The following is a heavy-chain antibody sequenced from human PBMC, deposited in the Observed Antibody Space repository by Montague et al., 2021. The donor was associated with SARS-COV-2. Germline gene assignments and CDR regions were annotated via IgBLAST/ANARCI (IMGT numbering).Heavy chain of an antibody. D-gene: IGHD6-13*01. J-gene: IGHJ4*02. CDR2: ISDSGVYT. CDR3: ASHPGYSSSW. CDR1: GFTFSSYA. Sequence: SLRLSCAASGFTFSSYAMSWVRQAPGKGLEWVSGISDSGVYTYDADSVKGRFTISRDNSKNTLYLQMNSLGAEDTAVYYCASHPGYSSSWWGQGTLVIVSS. V-gene: IGHV3-23*01.